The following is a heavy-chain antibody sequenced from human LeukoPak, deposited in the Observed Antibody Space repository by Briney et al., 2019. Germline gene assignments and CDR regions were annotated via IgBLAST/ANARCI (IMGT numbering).Heavy chain of an antibody. Sequence: GASVKVSCKASGYTFTGYYMHWVRQAPGQGLEWMGWINPNSGGTNYAQKFQGRVTMTRDTSISTAYMELSRLRSDDTAVYYCARDPLMITFGGVEPWGQGTLVTVSS. J-gene: IGHJ5*02. V-gene: IGHV1-2*02. CDR3: ARDPLMITFGGVEP. CDR1: GYTFTGYY. D-gene: IGHD3-16*01. CDR2: INPNSGGT.